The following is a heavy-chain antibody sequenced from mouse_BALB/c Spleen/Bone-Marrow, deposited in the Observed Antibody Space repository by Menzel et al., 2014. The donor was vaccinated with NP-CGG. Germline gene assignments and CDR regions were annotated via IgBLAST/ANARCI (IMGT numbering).Heavy chain of an antibody. CDR2: INPYNGDT. V-gene: IGHV1-20*02. J-gene: IGHJ1*01. Sequence: EVQRVESGPELVKPGASVKISCKASGYSFTGYFMNWVMQSHGKSLEWIGRINPYNGDTFYNQKFKDKATLTEDKSSSTAHMELRSLASEDSAVYYCTRVTTNWYFDVWGAGTTVTVSS. D-gene: IGHD1-1*01. CDR3: TRVTTNWYFDV. CDR1: GYSFTGYF.